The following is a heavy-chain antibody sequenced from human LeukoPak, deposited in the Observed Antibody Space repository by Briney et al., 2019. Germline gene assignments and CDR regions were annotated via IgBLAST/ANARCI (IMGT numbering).Heavy chain of an antibody. J-gene: IGHJ6*03. CDR1: GYTFTMYY. CDR2: INPSDGAT. D-gene: IGHD1-26*01. Sequence: GASVKVSCKASGYTFTMYYIHWVRQAPGHGLEWMGLINPSDGATTYAQRFQGRLTMTRDMSTTTVYMGLRSLRSEDTAVYFCAGGPRRGVDGSFGGLFASYYSYHYADVWGRGTKVTVSS. CDR3: AGGPRRGVDGSFGGLFASYYSYHYADV. V-gene: IGHV1-46*01.